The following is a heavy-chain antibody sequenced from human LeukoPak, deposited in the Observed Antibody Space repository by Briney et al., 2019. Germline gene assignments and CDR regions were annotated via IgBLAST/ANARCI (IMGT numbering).Heavy chain of an antibody. CDR1: GGTFSSYA. D-gene: IGHD6-13*01. Sequence: ASVKVSCKASGGTFSSYAISWVRQAPGQGLEWMGGIIPIFGTANYAQKLQGRVTMTTDTSTSTAYMELRSLRSDDTAVYYCARFQSSSWRIDYWGQGTLVTVSS. J-gene: IGHJ4*02. CDR3: ARFQSSSWRIDY. V-gene: IGHV1-69*05. CDR2: IIPIFGTA.